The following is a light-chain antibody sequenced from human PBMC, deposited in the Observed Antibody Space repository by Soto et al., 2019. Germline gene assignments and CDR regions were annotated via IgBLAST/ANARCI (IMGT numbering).Light chain of an antibody. CDR1: QSLLHTDGYNY. V-gene: IGKV2-28*01. CDR2: MGS. J-gene: IGKJ1*01. CDR3: MQALQAPPT. Sequence: DTVMTQSPLSLPATPGEPASLSCWSSQSLLHTDGYNYLDWYLQQPGQSPQLLIYMGSYRAPGVPDRCSGSGSRADFTRTIIRVEPEDVGVYYCMQALQAPPTVGQGTELEI.